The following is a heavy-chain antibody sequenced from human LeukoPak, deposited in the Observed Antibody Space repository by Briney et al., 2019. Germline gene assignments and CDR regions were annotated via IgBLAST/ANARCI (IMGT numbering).Heavy chain of an antibody. CDR2: INPNSGGT. CDR1: GYTFTGYY. D-gene: IGHD1-26*01. V-gene: IGHV1-2*02. Sequence: ASVTVSCKASGYTFTGYYMHWVRQAPGQGLEWMGWINPNSGGTDYAQKFQGRVTMTRDTSISTAYMELSRLRSDDTAVYYCARDLVGATGVDYWGQGTLVTVSS. J-gene: IGHJ4*02. CDR3: ARDLVGATGVDY.